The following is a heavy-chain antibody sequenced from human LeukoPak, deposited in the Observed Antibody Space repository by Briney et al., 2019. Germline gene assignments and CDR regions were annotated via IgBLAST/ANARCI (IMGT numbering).Heavy chain of an antibody. J-gene: IGHJ6*03. D-gene: IGHD2-15*01. Sequence: SETLSLTCAVSGGSISTSNWWSWVRQPPGKGLEWIGEIYHSGSTNYNPSLKSRVTISVDKSKNQISLKLSSVTAADTAVYYCARHGNVYCSGGSCYGRLYYYYYMDVWGKGTTVTISS. CDR3: ARHGNVYCSGGSCYGRLYYYYYMDV. V-gene: IGHV4-4*02. CDR2: IYHSGST. CDR1: GGSISTSNW.